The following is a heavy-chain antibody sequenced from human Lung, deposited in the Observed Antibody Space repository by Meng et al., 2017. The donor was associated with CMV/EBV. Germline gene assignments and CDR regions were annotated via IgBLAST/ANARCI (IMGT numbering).Heavy chain of an antibody. V-gene: IGHV3-43*01. CDR3: SKESDNYALDY. D-gene: IGHD5-24*01. J-gene: IGHJ4*02. Sequence: EVQLVESGGVVVEPGGSLRLSCAASGFTFDDFSMHWVRQAPGKGLEWVSIISWNSGKTYYADSVRGRFTISRDNIKNSLYLEMSSLRTEDTALYYCSKESDNYALDYWGQGTLVNVSS. CDR2: ISWNSGKT. CDR1: GFTFDDFS.